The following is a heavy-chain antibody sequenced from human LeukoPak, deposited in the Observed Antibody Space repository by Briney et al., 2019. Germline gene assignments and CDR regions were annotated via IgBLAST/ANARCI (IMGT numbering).Heavy chain of an antibody. V-gene: IGHV1-2*02. Sequence: ASVKVPCKASGYTFTGYYMHWVRQAPGQGLEWMGWINPNSGGTNYAQKFQGRVTMTRDTSISTAYMELSRLRSDDTAVYYCARDRGVLLWFGELFDYWGQGTLVTVSS. CDR2: INPNSGGT. CDR1: GYTFTGYY. CDR3: ARDRGVLLWFGELFDY. D-gene: IGHD3-10*01. J-gene: IGHJ4*02.